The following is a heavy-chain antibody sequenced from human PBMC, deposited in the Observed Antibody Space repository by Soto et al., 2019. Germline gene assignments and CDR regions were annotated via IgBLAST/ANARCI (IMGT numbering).Heavy chain of an antibody. CDR3: ARDRYGGNCCDAFEI. Sequence: QAQLVQSGPEVKKPGASVSISCKASGYKFTSYGFIWVRQAPGHGLEWVGWISPYNGRTEYAQKFWGRVTLTRDTSTSTAYMDLSSLRSDDTAVYYCARDRYGGNCCDAFEIWGQGTMVTVSS. CDR2: ISPYNGRT. D-gene: IGHD2-15*01. V-gene: IGHV1-18*01. CDR1: GYKFTSYG. J-gene: IGHJ3*02.